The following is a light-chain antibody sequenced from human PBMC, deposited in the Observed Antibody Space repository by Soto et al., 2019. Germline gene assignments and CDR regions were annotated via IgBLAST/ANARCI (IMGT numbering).Light chain of an antibody. CDR2: AAS. J-gene: IGKJ3*01. V-gene: IGKV1-16*01. CDR1: QDVRNY. CDR3: QQYNTYPLT. Sequence: DIQMTQSPSSLSASVGDRVNITCRASQDVRNYLAWFQQKPGKAPKSLIFAASTLQSGVSSRFRGGGSGSDVSLTISRLQPEDFATYYCQQYNTYPLTFGPGTKVDIK.